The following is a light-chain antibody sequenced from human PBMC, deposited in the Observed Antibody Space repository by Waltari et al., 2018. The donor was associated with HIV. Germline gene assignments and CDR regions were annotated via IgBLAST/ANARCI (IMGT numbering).Light chain of an antibody. CDR2: AAS. J-gene: IGKJ4*01. Sequence: RVTITCRASQGIGKWLAWYQQKPGKAPKLLIFAASSLQSGVPSRFSGSGSGTDFNLTISGLQPEDLATYFCQQTNNFPLTFGGGTKVDI. CDR3: QQTNNFPLT. V-gene: IGKV1-12*01. CDR1: QGIGKW.